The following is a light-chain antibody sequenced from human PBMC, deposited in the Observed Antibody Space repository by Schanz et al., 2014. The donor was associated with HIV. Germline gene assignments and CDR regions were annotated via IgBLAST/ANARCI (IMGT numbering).Light chain of an antibody. V-gene: IGKV3D-20*01. CDR1: QYVSSNF. Sequence: EIVLTQSPVILSLSPGERATLSCRASQYVSSNFLAWYQARPGLAPRLLIYDASTRVTGIPARFSGSGSGTEFTLTISSLQSEDFAVYYCQQYGSSPWTFGQGTKVEIK. CDR2: DAS. J-gene: IGKJ1*01. CDR3: QQYGSSPWT.